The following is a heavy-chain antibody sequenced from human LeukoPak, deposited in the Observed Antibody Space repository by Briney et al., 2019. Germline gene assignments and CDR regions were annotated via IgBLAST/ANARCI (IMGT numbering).Heavy chain of an antibody. CDR2: INTNTGNP. J-gene: IGHJ4*02. D-gene: IGHD3-22*01. CDR1: GYTFTSYA. CDR3: ARDTYYYDSSGYYFDY. Sequence: ASVKVSCKASGYTFTSYAMNWVRQAPGQGLEWMGWINTNTGNPTYAQGFTGRFVFSLDTSVSTAYLQISSIKAEDTAVYYCARDTYYYDSSGYYFDYWGQGTLVTVSS. V-gene: IGHV7-4-1*02.